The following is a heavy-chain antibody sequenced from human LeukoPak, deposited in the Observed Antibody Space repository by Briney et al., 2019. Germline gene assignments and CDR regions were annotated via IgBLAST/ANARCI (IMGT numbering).Heavy chain of an antibody. V-gene: IGHV4-59*08. CDR1: GGSISSYY. Sequence: SETLSLTCTVSGGSISSYYWSWIRQPPGKGLEWIGYIYYSGSTNYNPSLKSRVTISVDTSKNQFSLKLSSVTAADTAVYYCARRSDDYYDSSGYFNYWGQGTLVTVSS. CDR2: IYYSGST. CDR3: ARRSDDYYDSSGYFNY. J-gene: IGHJ4*02. D-gene: IGHD3-22*01.